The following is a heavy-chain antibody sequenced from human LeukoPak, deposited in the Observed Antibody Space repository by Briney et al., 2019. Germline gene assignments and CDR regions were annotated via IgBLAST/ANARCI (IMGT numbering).Heavy chain of an antibody. V-gene: IGHV1-18*01. Sequence: ASVKVSCKASGYTFTSYGISWVRQAPGQGLEWMGWISAYNGNTNYAQKLQDRVTMTRDTFISTAYMELNNVRSEDTAVYYCVRGPPNWGFDYWGQGTLVTVSS. D-gene: IGHD7-27*01. J-gene: IGHJ4*02. CDR3: VRGPPNWGFDY. CDR1: GYTFTSYG. CDR2: ISAYNGNT.